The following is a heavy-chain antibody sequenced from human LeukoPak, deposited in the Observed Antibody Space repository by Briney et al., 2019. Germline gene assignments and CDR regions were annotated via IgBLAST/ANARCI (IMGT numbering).Heavy chain of an antibody. D-gene: IGHD4-17*01. CDR2: IYYIGTT. CDR1: GFIFSSYS. Sequence: GSLRLSCAASGFIFSSYSMNWVRQAPGKGLEWNGHIYYIGTTNYNPSLESRVTMSVDTSKNQFSLILSSVTAADTAVYYCARYILPGYGDWGAFDIWGLGTMVTVSS. V-gene: IGHV4-59*01. CDR3: ARYILPGYGDWGAFDI. J-gene: IGHJ3*02.